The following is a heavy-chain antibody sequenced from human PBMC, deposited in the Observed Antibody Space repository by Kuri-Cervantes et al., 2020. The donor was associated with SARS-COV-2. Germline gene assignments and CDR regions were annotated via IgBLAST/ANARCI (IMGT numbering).Heavy chain of an antibody. V-gene: IGHV4-59*12. D-gene: IGHD3-3*01. J-gene: IGHJ6*03. CDR3: ARGPHYDFWSGYYYYYMDV. Sequence: ESLKISCTVSGGSISSYYWSWIRQPPGKGLEWIGYIYYSGSTNYNPSLKSRVTISVDTSKNQFSLKLSSVTAADTAVYYCARGPHYDFWSGYYYYYMDVCGKAITTVSS. CDR2: IYYSGST. CDR1: GGSISSYY.